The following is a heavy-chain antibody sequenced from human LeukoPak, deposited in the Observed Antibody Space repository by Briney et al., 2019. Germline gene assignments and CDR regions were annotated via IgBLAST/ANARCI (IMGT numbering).Heavy chain of an antibody. Sequence: GGSLGLSCAASGFTFSRYWMSWVRQAPGKGLEWVANIKQDGSEKYYVDSVKGRFTISRDNAKNSLYLQMNSLRAEDTAVYYCARGDSSGYGGYWGQGTLVIVSS. V-gene: IGHV3-7*01. CDR3: ARGDSSGYGGY. D-gene: IGHD3-22*01. J-gene: IGHJ4*02. CDR1: GFTFSRYW. CDR2: IKQDGSEK.